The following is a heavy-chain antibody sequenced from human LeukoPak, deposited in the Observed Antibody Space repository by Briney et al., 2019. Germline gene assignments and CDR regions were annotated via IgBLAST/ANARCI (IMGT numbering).Heavy chain of an antibody. D-gene: IGHD6-19*01. V-gene: IGHV3-7*01. CDR3: ARDQIIAVAGTGFDY. CDR2: IREDGSEK. CDR1: GFTFRNFW. J-gene: IGHJ4*02. Sequence: GGSLRLSCGASGFTFRNFWMNWVRQAPGKGLEWVANIREDGSEKYYVDSVKGRFTVSRDNAKNSLYLQMNSLRAEDTAVYYCARDQIIAVAGTGFDYWGQGTLVTVSS.